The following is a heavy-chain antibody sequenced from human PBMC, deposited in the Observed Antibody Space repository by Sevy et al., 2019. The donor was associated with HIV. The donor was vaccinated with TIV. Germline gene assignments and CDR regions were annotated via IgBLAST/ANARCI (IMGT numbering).Heavy chain of an antibody. V-gene: IGHV4-31*03. CDR1: GGSISSGGYY. Sequence: SETLSLTCTVSGGSISSGGYYWSLIRQHPGKGLEWIGYIYYSGSTYYNPSLKSRVTISVDTSKNQFSLKLSSVTAADTAVYYCARGGELATTFFDYWGQGTLVTVSS. D-gene: IGHD5-12*01. CDR3: ARGGELATTFFDY. CDR2: IYYSGST. J-gene: IGHJ4*02.